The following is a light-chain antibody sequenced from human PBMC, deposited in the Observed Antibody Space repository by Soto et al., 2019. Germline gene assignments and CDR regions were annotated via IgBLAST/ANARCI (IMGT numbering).Light chain of an antibody. CDR3: QQIPPWT. CDR1: QSVSNSY. Sequence: EIVLTQSPGILSLSPGERATLSCRASQSVSNSYLAWYQQKPGQAPRLLMYAASNRATGIPDRFSGSGSGTDFTLTISRLETEDFAVYYCQQIPPWTFGQGTKVEIK. J-gene: IGKJ1*01. V-gene: IGKV3-20*01. CDR2: AAS.